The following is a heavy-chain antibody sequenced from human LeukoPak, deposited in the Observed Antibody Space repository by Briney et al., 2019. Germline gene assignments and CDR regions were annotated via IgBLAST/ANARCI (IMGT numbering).Heavy chain of an antibody. CDR1: GFTFSSYS. Sequence: TGGSLRLSCVASGFTFSSYSMNWVRQAPGKGLEWVSSISSSSSYIYYADSVKGRFTISRDNSKNTLYLQMNSLRAEDTAVYYCPRAPALYSSWYYYNQGGIYYFDYWGQGTLVTVSS. CDR2: ISSSSSYI. J-gene: IGHJ4*02. D-gene: IGHD6-13*01. CDR3: PRAPALYSSWYYYNQGGIYYFDY. V-gene: IGHV3-21*04.